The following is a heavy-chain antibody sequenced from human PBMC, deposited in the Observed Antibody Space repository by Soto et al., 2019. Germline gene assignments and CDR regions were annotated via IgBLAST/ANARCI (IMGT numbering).Heavy chain of an antibody. Sequence: TLSLTCSVSGGSISSDYCTWIRIPLGKGLEWIGYIYHSGSTYYNPSLKSRVTISVDRSKNQFSLKLSSVTAADTAVYYCAREVQVVRGENWFDPWGQGTLVTVSS. CDR1: GGSISSDY. CDR3: AREVQVVRGENWFDP. V-gene: IGHV4-30-2*01. CDR2: IYHSGST. J-gene: IGHJ5*02. D-gene: IGHD3-10*01.